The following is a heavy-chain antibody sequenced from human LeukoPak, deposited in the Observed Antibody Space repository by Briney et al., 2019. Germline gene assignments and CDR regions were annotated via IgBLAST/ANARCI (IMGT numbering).Heavy chain of an antibody. D-gene: IGHD2-8*01. V-gene: IGHV3-7*03. CDR1: GGSISSTNYY. CDR2: INQDESSQ. Sequence: ETLSLTCAVSGGSISSTNYYWGWIRQPPGKGLEWVANINQDESSQYYVDAVRGRFAISRDNAKNSLYLQMNSLRAEDMALYYCAKDIRGSRVYALMGGAFDIWGQGTMVTVSS. J-gene: IGHJ3*02. CDR3: AKDIRGSRVYALMGGAFDI.